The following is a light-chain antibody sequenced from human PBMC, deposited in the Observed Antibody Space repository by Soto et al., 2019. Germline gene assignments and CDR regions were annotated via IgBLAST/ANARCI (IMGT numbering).Light chain of an antibody. CDR2: GAF. CDR1: QSVSSN. Sequence: ETVMTQSPATLSGSPGERGTLSCRASQSVSSNLAWYQQKPGQAPSLLIYGAFTRATGIPARFSSTGSGTEFTLTISSLQSEDFALYYCQQYNDWPLTFGQGTKVDIK. CDR3: QQYNDWPLT. J-gene: IGKJ1*01. V-gene: IGKV3-15*01.